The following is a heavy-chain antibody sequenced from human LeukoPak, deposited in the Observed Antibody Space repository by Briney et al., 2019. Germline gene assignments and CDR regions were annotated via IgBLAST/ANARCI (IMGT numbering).Heavy chain of an antibody. D-gene: IGHD2-2*02. J-gene: IGHJ2*01. Sequence: PSETLSLTCTVSGGSISSYYWSWIRQPAGKGLEWIGRIYTSGSTNYNPSLKGRVTMSVDTSKNQFSLKLSSVTAADTAVYYCARSYCSSTSCYRYFDLWGRGTLVTVSS. CDR2: IYTSGST. CDR3: ARSYCSSTSCYRYFDL. CDR1: GGSISSYY. V-gene: IGHV4-4*07.